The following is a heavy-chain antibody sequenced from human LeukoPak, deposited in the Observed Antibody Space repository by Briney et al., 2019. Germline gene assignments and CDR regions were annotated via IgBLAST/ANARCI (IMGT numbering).Heavy chain of an antibody. V-gene: IGHV1-18*01. Sequence: ASVKVSCKASGYKFTSFGVSWVRQAPGQGLQWMRWISGYNGNTNFAQKFQGRVTMTTDTSTSTAYMELRSLRSDDTAVYYCARDSPYSSSSLGFDFWGQGTLVTVSS. D-gene: IGHD6-13*01. J-gene: IGHJ4*02. CDR3: ARDSPYSSSSLGFDF. CDR2: ISGYNGNT. CDR1: GYKFTSFG.